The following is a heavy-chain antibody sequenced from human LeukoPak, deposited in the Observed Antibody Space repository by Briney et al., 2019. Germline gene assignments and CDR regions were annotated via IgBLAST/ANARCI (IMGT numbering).Heavy chain of an antibody. V-gene: IGHV1-69*01. CDR1: GGTFSSYA. J-gene: IGHJ3*02. CDR3: ARTDPILGYCSSTSCLDAFDI. D-gene: IGHD2-2*01. CDR2: IIPIFGTA. Sequence: SVKVSCKASGGTFSSYAISWVRQAPRQGLEWMGGIIPIFGTANYAQKFQGRVTITADESTSTAYMELSSLRSEDTAVYYCARTDPILGYCSSTSCLDAFDIWGQGTMVTVSS.